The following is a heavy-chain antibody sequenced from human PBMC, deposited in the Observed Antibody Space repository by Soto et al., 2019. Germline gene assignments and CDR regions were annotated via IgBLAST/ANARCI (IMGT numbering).Heavy chain of an antibody. J-gene: IGHJ6*03. CDR3: ARRVYYDFWSVYYTNYYYYRDV. Sequence: SETLSLTCAVSGGSISSGGYSWSWIRQPPGKGLEWIGYIYHSGSTYYNPSLKSRVTISVDRSKNQFSLKLSSVTAADTAVYYCARRVYYDFWSVYYTNYYYYRDVGGKGTRATFS. CDR2: IYHSGST. V-gene: IGHV4-30-2*01. D-gene: IGHD3-3*01. CDR1: GGSISSGGYS.